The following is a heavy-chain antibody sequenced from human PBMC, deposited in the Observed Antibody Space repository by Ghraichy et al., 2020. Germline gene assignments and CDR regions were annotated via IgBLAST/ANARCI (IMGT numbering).Heavy chain of an antibody. CDR2: IYYSGST. CDR1: GGSISSSSYY. Sequence: SETLSLTCTVSGGSISSSSYYWGWIRQPPGKGLEWIGSIYYSGSTYYNPSLKSRVTISVDTSKNQFSLKLSSVTAADTAVYYCARHSIWFDPWGQGTLVTVSS. D-gene: IGHD2/OR15-2a*01. V-gene: IGHV4-39*01. J-gene: IGHJ5*02. CDR3: ARHSIWFDP.